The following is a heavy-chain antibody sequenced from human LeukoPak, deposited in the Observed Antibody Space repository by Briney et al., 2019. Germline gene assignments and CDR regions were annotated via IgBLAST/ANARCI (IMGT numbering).Heavy chain of an antibody. CDR3: AKCGITIFGVVGDAFDI. D-gene: IGHD3-3*01. CDR2: ISGSGGST. J-gene: IGHJ3*02. Sequence: GGSLRLSCAASGFTFSSYAMSWVRQALGKGLEWVSAISGSGGSTYYADSVKGRFTISRDNSKNTLYLQMNSLRAEDTAVYYCAKCGITIFGVVGDAFDIWGQGTMVTVSS. CDR1: GFTFSSYA. V-gene: IGHV3-23*01.